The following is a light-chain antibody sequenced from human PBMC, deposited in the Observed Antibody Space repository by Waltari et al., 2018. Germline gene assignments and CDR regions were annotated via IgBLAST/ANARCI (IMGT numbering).Light chain of an antibody. J-gene: IGLJ3*02. CDR1: SSNLGAGSD. CDR2: GNV. V-gene: IGLV1-40*01. Sequence: QSVLTQPPSVSGAPGQRATISCTGSSSNLGAGSDGNRYHQLPGTAPKLLIYGNVNRPSGVPDRFSGSKSGTSASLAITGLQAEDEADYYCQSYDNSLSGWVFGGGTKLTVL. CDR3: QSYDNSLSGWV.